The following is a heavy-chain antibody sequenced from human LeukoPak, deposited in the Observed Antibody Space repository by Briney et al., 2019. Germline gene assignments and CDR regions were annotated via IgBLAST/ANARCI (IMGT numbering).Heavy chain of an antibody. V-gene: IGHV3-15*01. J-gene: IGHJ4*02. CDR1: GFTFSNAW. CDR2: IKTKTDGGTT. CDR3: TTAGIPVAGPYFDY. D-gene: IGHD6-19*01. Sequence: GGSLRLSCAASGFTFSNAWMSWVRQAPGKGLEWVGRIKTKTDGGTTDYAAPVKGRFTISRDDSKNTLYLQMNSLKTEDTAVYYCTTAGIPVAGPYFDYWGQGTLVTVSS.